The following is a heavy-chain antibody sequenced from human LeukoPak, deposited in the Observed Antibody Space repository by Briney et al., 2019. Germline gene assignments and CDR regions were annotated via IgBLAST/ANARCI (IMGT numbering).Heavy chain of an antibody. D-gene: IGHD6-19*01. CDR2: IYTSGST. Sequence: PSETLSLTCTLSGGSIISYYWSWIRQPARKELEGIGRIYTSGSTNYNPSLKSRVTMSVDTSKNQFSLKLSSVTAADTAVYYCARSANMAVAPFDYWGQGTLVTVFS. J-gene: IGHJ4*02. V-gene: IGHV4-4*07. CDR3: ARSANMAVAPFDY. CDR1: GGSIISYY.